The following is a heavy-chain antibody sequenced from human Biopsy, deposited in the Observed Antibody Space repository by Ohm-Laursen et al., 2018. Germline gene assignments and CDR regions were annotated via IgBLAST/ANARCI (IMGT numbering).Heavy chain of an antibody. CDR1: GRSISSSTTYY. J-gene: IGHJ5*02. CDR2: IYNTETT. Sequence: GTLSLPWTVSGRSISSSTTYYWAWLRQPPWKGLEWLGSIYNTETTFYNPSLKSRVTIPVHTSTNQFSLKVSSVTAADTALYFCARHPTGFWFDPWGHGTLVTVSS. CDR3: ARHPTGFWFDP. V-gene: IGHV4-39*01.